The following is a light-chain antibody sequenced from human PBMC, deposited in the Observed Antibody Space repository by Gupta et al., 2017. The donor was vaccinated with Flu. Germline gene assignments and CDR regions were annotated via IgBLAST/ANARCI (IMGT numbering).Light chain of an antibody. CDR2: TNN. Sequence: VTISCSGSSSNIGSNTVNWYQQRPRTAPKLLIYTNNQRPSGVPDRFSGSKSDTSASLASSGLQSEDEADYYCASWDDSLNGGVFGGGTKLTVL. V-gene: IGLV1-44*01. J-gene: IGLJ3*02. CDR3: ASWDDSLNGGV. CDR1: SSNIGSNT.